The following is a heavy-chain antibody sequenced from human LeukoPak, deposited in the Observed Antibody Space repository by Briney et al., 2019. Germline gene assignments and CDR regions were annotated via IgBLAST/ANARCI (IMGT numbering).Heavy chain of an antibody. CDR3: ASXXXXGLLHYYYYMDV. CDR2: IIPIFGTA. Sequence: SVKVSCKASGGTFSSYAISWVRQAPGQGLEWMGGIIPIFGTANYAQKFQGRVTITADKSTSTAYMELSSLRSEDTAVYYCASXXXXGLLHYYYYMDVWGKGTTVTVSS. J-gene: IGHJ6*03. V-gene: IGHV1-69*06. D-gene: IGHD4/OR15-4a*01. CDR1: GGTFSSYA.